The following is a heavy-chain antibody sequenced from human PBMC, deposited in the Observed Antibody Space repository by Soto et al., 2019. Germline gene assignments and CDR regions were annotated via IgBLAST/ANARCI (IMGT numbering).Heavy chain of an antibody. J-gene: IGHJ4*02. CDR1: GGSISSGDYY. Sequence: PSETLSLTCTVSGGSISSGDYYWSWIRQPPGKGLEWIGYIYYSGSTYYNPSLKSRVTISVDTSKNQFSLKLSSVTAADTAVYYFARGSGYGTPFDYWGQGTLVTVSS. V-gene: IGHV4-30-4*01. CDR2: IYYSGST. CDR3: ARGSGYGTPFDY. D-gene: IGHD5-18*01.